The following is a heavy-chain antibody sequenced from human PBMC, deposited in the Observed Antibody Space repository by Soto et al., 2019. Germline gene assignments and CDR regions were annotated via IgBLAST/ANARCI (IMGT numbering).Heavy chain of an antibody. V-gene: IGHV1-58*01. CDR2: IVVGSGNT. Sequence: SVKVSCKASGFTFTSSAVQWVRQARGQRLEWIGWIVVGSGNTNYAQKFQERVTITRDMSTSTAYMELSSLRSEDTAVYYCAVYYYDSSGYYRSLDSWGQGTLVTVSS. D-gene: IGHD3-22*01. J-gene: IGHJ4*02. CDR1: GFTFTSSA. CDR3: AVYYYDSSGYYRSLDS.